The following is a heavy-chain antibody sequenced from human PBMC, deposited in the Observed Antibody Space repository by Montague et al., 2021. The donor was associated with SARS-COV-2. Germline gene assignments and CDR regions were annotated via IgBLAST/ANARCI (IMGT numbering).Heavy chain of an antibody. D-gene: IGHD6-13*01. V-gene: IGHV4-34*01. Sequence: SETLSLTSAVYGGSFSGYYWSWIRQPPGKGLEWIGEINHSGSTNYNPSLKSRVTISVDTSKNQFSLKLSSVTAADTAVYYCARDSIAAAGTDYWGQGTLVNVFS. CDR2: INHSGST. CDR1: GGSFSGYY. CDR3: ARDSIAAAGTDY. J-gene: IGHJ4*02.